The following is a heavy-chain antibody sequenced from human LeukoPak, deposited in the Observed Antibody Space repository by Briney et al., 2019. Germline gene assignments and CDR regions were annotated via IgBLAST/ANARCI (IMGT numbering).Heavy chain of an antibody. CDR1: GFTFSGHW. Sequence: GGSLRLSCAASGFTFSGHWMSWVRQAPGKGLEWVANINQGGSDKYYMDSVKGRFTISRDNANNLLYLQMNSLRSEDTAVYYCTRDRSRAEDDWGQGTLVTVSS. CDR2: INQGGSDK. J-gene: IGHJ4*02. V-gene: IGHV3-7*01. D-gene: IGHD1-14*01. CDR3: TRDRSRAEDD.